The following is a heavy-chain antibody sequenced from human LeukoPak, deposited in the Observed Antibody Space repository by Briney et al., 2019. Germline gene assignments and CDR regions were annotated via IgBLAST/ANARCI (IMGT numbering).Heavy chain of an antibody. J-gene: IGHJ5*02. CDR1: GGSISSSSYY. D-gene: IGHD3-22*01. V-gene: IGHV4-39*07. Sequence: PSETLSLTCTVSGGSISSSSYYWGWIRQPPGKGLEWIGSIYYSGSTYYNPSLKSRVTVSVDTSKNQFSLKLSSVTAADTAVYYCARDGKVVVGYNWFDPWGQGTLVTVSS. CDR2: IYYSGST. CDR3: ARDGKVVVGYNWFDP.